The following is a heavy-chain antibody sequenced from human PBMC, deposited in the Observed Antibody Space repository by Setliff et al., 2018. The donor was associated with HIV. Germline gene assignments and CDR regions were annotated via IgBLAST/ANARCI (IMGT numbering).Heavy chain of an antibody. CDR2: IYSTGST. Sequence: ETLSLTCTVSGGSISSHYWSWIRQPPGKGLEWIGYIYSTGSTNYNPSLKSRVTISVDTSKNQFSLQLSSVTAADTAVYYCARVQWDLLYVPDAFDIWGQGIMVTVSS. CDR3: ARVQWDLLYVPDAFDI. V-gene: IGHV4-59*11. D-gene: IGHD1-26*01. J-gene: IGHJ3*02. CDR1: GGSISSHY.